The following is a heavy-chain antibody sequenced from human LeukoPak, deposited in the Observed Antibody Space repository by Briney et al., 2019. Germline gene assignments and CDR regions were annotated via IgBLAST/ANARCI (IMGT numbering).Heavy chain of an antibody. CDR2: INSDGSST. D-gene: IGHD2-15*01. J-gene: IGHJ4*02. CDR1: GFTFSSHW. CDR3: ARHLSLGYCSGGSCWPSSNFDY. Sequence: GGSLRLSCAASGFTFSSHWMHWVRQAPGKGLVWVSRINSDGSSTSNADSVKGRFTISRDNAKNTLYLQMNNLRAEDTAVYYCARHLSLGYCSGGSCWPSSNFDYWGQGTLVTVSS. V-gene: IGHV3-74*01.